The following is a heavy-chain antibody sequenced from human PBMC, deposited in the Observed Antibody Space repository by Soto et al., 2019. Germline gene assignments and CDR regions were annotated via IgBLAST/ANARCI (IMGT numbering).Heavy chain of an antibody. V-gene: IGHV5-51*01. J-gene: IGHJ4*02. CDR3: ARQVSGGQQLDRNYFDY. CDR1: GYSFTSYW. CDR2: IYPGDSDT. D-gene: IGHD6-13*01. Sequence: GESLKISCKGSGYSFTSYWIGWVRQMPGKGLEWMGIIYPGDSDTRYSPSFQGQVTISADKSISTAYLQWSSLKASDTAMYYCARQVSGGQQLDRNYFDYWGQGTLVTVSS.